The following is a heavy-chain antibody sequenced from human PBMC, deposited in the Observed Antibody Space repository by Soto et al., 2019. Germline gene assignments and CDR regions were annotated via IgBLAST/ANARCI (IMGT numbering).Heavy chain of an antibody. Sequence: EVQLVESGGGLVQPGGSLKLSCAASGFTFSGSAMHWVRQAPGKGLEWVGRIRSKANSDATVYAASVKGRFTISRDDSKNTAYLQMNSLNTEDTAVYYCTTPSINYDILTDYFNYWGQGSLVTVSS. CDR1: GFTFSGSA. V-gene: IGHV3-73*02. CDR3: TTPSINYDILTDYFNY. J-gene: IGHJ4*02. D-gene: IGHD3-9*01. CDR2: IRSKANSDAT.